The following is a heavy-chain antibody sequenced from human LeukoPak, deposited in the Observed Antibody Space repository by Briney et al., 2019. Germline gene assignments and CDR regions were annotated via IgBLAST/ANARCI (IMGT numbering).Heavy chain of an antibody. CDR2: ISYDGSNK. CDR1: GFIFSSYA. Sequence: GGSLRLSCAASGFIFSSYAMHWARQAPGKGLERVAVISYDGSNKYYADSVKGRFTISRDNSKNTLYLQMNSLRAEDTAVCYCARAVSSNYYYGMDVWGQGTTVTVSS. J-gene: IGHJ6*02. D-gene: IGHD2-2*01. V-gene: IGHV3-30-3*01. CDR3: ARAVSSNYYYGMDV.